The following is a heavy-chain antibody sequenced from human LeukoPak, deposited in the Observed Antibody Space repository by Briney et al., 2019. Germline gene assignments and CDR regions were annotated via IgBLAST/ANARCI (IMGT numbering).Heavy chain of an antibody. J-gene: IGHJ4*02. V-gene: IGHV1-18*01. CDR3: ARITMVRGVIGLNDY. CDR1: GYTFTSYG. D-gene: IGHD3-10*01. Sequence: ASVKVSCKASGYTFTSYGISWVRQAPGQGLEWMGWISAYNGNTNYAQRLQGRVTMTTDTSTSTAYMELRSLRSDDTAVYYCARITMVRGVIGLNDYWGQGTLVTVSS. CDR2: ISAYNGNT.